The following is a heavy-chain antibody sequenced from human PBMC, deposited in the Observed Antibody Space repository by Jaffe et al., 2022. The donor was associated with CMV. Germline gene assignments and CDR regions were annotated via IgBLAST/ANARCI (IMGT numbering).Heavy chain of an antibody. CDR3: AKVYYDSSGYYRNAVSWYFDL. V-gene: IGHV3-21*01. Sequence: EVQLVESGGGLVKPGGSLRLSCAASGFTFSSYSMNWVRQAPGKGLEWVSSISSSSSYIYYADSVKGRFTISRDNAKNSLYLQMNSLRAEDTAVYYCAKVYYDSSGYYRNAVSWYFDLWGRGTLVTVSS. D-gene: IGHD3-22*01. J-gene: IGHJ2*01. CDR2: ISSSSSYI. CDR1: GFTFSSYS.